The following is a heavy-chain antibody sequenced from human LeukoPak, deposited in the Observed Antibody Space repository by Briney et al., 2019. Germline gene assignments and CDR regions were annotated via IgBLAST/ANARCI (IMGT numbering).Heavy chain of an antibody. V-gene: IGHV3-30-3*01. CDR2: ISYDGSNK. D-gene: IGHD3-16*01. J-gene: IGHJ4*02. Sequence: GGSLRLSCAASGFTFSSYAMHWVRQAPGKGLEWVAVISYDGSNKYYADSVKGRFTISRDNSKNTLYLQMNSLRAEDTAVYYCARDLMITFGGVPGAYWGQGTLVTVSS. CDR1: GFTFSSYA. CDR3: ARDLMITFGGVPGAY.